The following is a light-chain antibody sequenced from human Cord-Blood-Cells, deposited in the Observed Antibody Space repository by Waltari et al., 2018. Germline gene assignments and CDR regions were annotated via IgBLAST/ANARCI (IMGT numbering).Light chain of an antibody. CDR2: GAS. CDR3: QQYGSSPWT. V-gene: IGKV3-20*01. CDR1: QSVSSSY. J-gene: IGKJ1*01. Sequence: AFTPPPGPLSLSPGARATLSYRASQSVSSSYLAWYQQKPGQAPRLLIYGASSRATGIPDRFSGSGSGTDFTLTISRLEPEDFAVYYCQQYGSSPWTFGQGTKVEIK.